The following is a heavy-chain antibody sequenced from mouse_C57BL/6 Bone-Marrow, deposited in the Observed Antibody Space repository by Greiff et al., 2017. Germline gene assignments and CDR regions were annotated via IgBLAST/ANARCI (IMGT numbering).Heavy chain of an antibody. V-gene: IGHV1-9*01. D-gene: IGHD2-4*01. Sequence: VQLQQSGAELMKPGASVKLSCKATGYTFTGYWIEWVKQRPGHGLEWIGEILPGSGSTNYNEKFKGKATFTVDTSSNTAYMPRSSLTTEDSATYDWEREIYYDYDDWFAYWGQGTPVTVSA. CDR1: GYTFTGYW. J-gene: IGHJ3*01. CDR3: EREIYYDYDDWFAY. CDR2: ILPGSGST.